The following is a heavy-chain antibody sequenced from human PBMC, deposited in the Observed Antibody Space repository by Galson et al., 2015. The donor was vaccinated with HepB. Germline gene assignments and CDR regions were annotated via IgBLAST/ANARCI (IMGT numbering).Heavy chain of an antibody. V-gene: IGHV3-7*01. CDR1: GFSSSDYW. CDR2: IKINLDGDKK. CDR3: ARDLNYGHDY. D-gene: IGHD3-10*01. Sequence: SLRLSCAGSGFSSSDYWMSWVRQAPGKGLEWVADIKINLDGDKKYYMDSVKGRFTISRDNAKSSLYLQMDSLRVEDTTVYYCARDLNYGHDYWGQGTLVTVSS. J-gene: IGHJ4*02.